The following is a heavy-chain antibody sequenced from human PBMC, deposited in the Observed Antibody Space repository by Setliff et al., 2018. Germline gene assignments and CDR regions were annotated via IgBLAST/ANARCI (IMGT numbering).Heavy chain of an antibody. CDR3: ARDAWYYDFWSGYDFDYYYYMDV. D-gene: IGHD3-3*01. CDR2: IYYSGST. CDR1: GGSISSHY. Sequence: PSETLSLTCTVSGGSISSHYWSWIRQPPGKGLEWIGYIYYSGSTNYNPSLKSRVTISVDTSKNQFSLKPSSVTAADTAVYYCARDAWYYDFWSGYDFDYYYYMDVWGKGTTVTVSS. V-gene: IGHV4-59*11. J-gene: IGHJ6*03.